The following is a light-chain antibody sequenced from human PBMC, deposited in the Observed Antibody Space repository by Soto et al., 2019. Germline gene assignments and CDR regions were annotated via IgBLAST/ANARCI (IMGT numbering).Light chain of an antibody. Sequence: STLSASVGDRVTITCRASHSISSWLAWYQQKTGKAPKLLIYKASSLESRVPSRFSGSGSGTEFTLTISSLQPDDFATYYCNPYNTYLLTFDQGVKVDIK. CDR3: NPYNTYLLT. CDR2: KAS. CDR1: HSISSW. V-gene: IGKV1-5*03. J-gene: IGKJ1*01.